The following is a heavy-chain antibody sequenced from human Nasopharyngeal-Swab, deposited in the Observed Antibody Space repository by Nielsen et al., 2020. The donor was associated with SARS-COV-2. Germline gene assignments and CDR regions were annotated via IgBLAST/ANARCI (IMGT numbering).Heavy chain of an antibody. CDR1: GFTFKTYA. Sequence: GESLKISCAASGFTFKTYAMTWVRQAPGKGLEWVSVISGSGGSTYYTDSVKGRFTISRDNSKSTLYLQMNSLRAEDTAVYYCAKGQGADWYFDLWGRGTLVTVSS. V-gene: IGHV3-23*01. CDR2: ISGSGGST. J-gene: IGHJ2*01. CDR3: AKGQGADWYFDL.